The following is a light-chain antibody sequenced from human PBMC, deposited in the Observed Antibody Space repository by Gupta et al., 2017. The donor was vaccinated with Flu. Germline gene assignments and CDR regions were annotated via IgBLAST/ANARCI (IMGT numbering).Light chain of an antibody. CDR2: QDD. CDR1: NLGDKY. V-gene: IGLV3-1*01. Sequence: TCSGDNLGDKYVCWYQQKPGQSPVVVSYQDDKRPSGIPERFSGSNSGNTATLTISGTQAMDEADYYCQAWDSSLYVFGTGTKVTVL. J-gene: IGLJ1*01. CDR3: QAWDSSLYV.